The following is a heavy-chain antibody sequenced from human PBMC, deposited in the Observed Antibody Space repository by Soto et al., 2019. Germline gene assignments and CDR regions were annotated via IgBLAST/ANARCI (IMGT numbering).Heavy chain of an antibody. CDR3: ARMRKSSGWYSVYYGMDV. V-gene: IGHV2-70*01. Sequence: SGPTLVNPTQTLTLTCTFSGFSLSTSGMCVSWIRQPPGKALEWLALIDWDDDKYYSTSLKTRLTISKDTSKNQVVLTMTNMDPVDTATYYCARMRKSSGWYSVYYGMDVWGQGTTVTVSS. CDR1: GFSLSTSGMC. J-gene: IGHJ6*02. CDR2: IDWDDDK. D-gene: IGHD6-19*01.